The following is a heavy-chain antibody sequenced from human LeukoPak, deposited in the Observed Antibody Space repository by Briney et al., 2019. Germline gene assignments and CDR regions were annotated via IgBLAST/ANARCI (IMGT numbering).Heavy chain of an antibody. Sequence: QPGGSLRLSCAASGFTFSSYAMSWVRQAPGKGLEWVSAISGSGGSTYYADSVKGRFTISRDNSKNTLYLQMNSLRAEDTAVYYCGKVGIAVNWFDPWGQGTLVTVSS. CDR2: ISGSGGST. CDR1: GFTFSSYA. V-gene: IGHV3-23*01. CDR3: GKVGIAVNWFDP. J-gene: IGHJ5*02.